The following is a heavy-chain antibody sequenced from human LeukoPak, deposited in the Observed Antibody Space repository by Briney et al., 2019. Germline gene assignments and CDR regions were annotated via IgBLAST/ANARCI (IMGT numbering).Heavy chain of an antibody. CDR3: SRSWVGDYYYHSHMHV. CDR2: INHSGST. V-gene: IGHV4-34*01. CDR1: GGSFSGYY. D-gene: IGHD2-21*02. J-gene: IGHJ6*03. Sequence: SETLSLTCAVNGGSFSGYYWRWIRQPPGKGLDGMGGINHSGSTNYNPSLHSRVTISVDTSKNQFSLKLSSVTAAGTDVYYCSRSWVGDYYYHSHMHVWRKGTTVTVSS.